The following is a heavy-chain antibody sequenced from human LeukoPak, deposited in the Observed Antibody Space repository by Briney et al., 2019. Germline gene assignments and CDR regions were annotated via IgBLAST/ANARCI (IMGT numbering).Heavy chain of an antibody. CDR3: ANPSPVAGYYYYGMDV. D-gene: IGHD6-19*01. Sequence: GGSLRLSCAASGFTFSNYAMNWVRQAPGKGLEWVSAISGSGDYSNSADSVKGRFTISRDNSENTLYLQMNSLRAEDTAVYYCANPSPVAGYYYYGMDVWGQGTTVTVSS. CDR2: ISGSGDYS. CDR1: GFTFSNYA. J-gene: IGHJ6*02. V-gene: IGHV3-23*01.